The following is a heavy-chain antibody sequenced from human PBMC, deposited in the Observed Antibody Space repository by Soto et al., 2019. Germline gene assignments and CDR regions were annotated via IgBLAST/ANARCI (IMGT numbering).Heavy chain of an antibody. V-gene: IGHV4-39*01. CDR3: ARHNQLRYIHRGTVRKNYYMDV. Sequence: SETLSLTCTVSGGSISSSSYYWGWIRQPPGKGLEWIGSIYYSGSTNYNPSLKSRVTISVDTSKNQFSLKLSSVTAADTAVYYCARHNQLRYIHRGTVRKNYYMDVWGKGTTVTVSS. D-gene: IGHD1-1*01. J-gene: IGHJ6*03. CDR1: GGSISSSSYY. CDR2: IYYSGST.